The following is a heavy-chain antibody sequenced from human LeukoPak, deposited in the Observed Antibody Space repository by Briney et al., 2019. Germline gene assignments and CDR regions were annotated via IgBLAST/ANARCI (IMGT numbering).Heavy chain of an antibody. CDR1: AFTFSSYW. D-gene: IGHD5-24*01. J-gene: IGHJ4*02. CDR2: IKQDGSEK. V-gene: IGHV3-7*01. CDR3: AREGGYNPYFDY. Sequence: PGGSLRLSCAASAFTFSSYWMSWVRQAPGKGLEWVANIKQDGSEKYYVDSVKGRFTISRDNAKNSLYLQMNSLRAEDTAVYYCAREGGYNPYFDYWGQGTLVTVSS.